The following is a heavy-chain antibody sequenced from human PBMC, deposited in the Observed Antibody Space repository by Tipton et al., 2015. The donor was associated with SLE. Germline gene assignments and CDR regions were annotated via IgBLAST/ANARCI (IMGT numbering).Heavy chain of an antibody. D-gene: IGHD3-10*01. V-gene: IGHV4-38-2*02. CDR1: GYFVGSGYY. CDR2: IYHSGRT. J-gene: IGHJ6*03. Sequence: TLSLTCSVSGYFVGSGYYWGWVRQPPGKGLEWIGSIYHSGRTDYYPSLMSRVTVSLDTANNRFSLRLSSVAAADTAVYYCTRGAPRGYYDYSMDVWGKGTTVIVSS. CDR3: TRGAPRGYYDYSMDV.